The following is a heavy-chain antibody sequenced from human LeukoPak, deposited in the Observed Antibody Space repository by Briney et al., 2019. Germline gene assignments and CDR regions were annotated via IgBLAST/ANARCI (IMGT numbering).Heavy chain of an antibody. J-gene: IGHJ4*02. V-gene: IGHV3-23*01. D-gene: IGHD3-10*01. CDR3: AKSRGSGTYCLHQ. CDR1: GCTFTSYA. Sequence: PGGSLRLSCAASGCTFTSYAMTWVRQAPGKGLEWVSTITGQSETIWYADSVKGRFTISRDKSKNTVYLQMNSLRAEDTATYYCAKSRGSGTYCLHQWREGSLVTVSS. CDR2: ITGQSETI.